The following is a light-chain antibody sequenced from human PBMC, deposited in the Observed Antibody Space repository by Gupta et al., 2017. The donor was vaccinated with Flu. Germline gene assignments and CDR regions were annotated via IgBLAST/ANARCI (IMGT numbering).Light chain of an antibody. CDR3: ALYKGSGISV. V-gene: IGLV8-61*01. Sequence: QTVVTQEPSFSVSPGGTVTLTCGLSSGSVSTSYYPSWYQQTPGQAPRPLIYSTNTRSSAVPDRFSGSILGNKAALIITAAQADDESAYYCALYKGSGISVFGGGTKLTVL. CDR1: SGSVSTSYY. J-gene: IGLJ3*02. CDR2: STN.